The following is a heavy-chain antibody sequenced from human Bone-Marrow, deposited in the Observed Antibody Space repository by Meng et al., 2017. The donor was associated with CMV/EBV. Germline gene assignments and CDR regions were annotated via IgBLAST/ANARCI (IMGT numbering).Heavy chain of an antibody. CDR1: GGSISSGGYY. J-gene: IGHJ5*02. CDR3: ARDTGYYDSSRAFDP. V-gene: IGHV4-31*03. Sequence: SETLSLTCTVSGGSISSGGYYWSWIRQHPGKGLEWIGYIYYSGSTYYNPSLKSRVTISVDTSKNQFSLKLSSVTAADTAVYYCARDTGYYDSSRAFDPWGQGTLVTVSS. CDR2: IYYSGST. D-gene: IGHD3-22*01.